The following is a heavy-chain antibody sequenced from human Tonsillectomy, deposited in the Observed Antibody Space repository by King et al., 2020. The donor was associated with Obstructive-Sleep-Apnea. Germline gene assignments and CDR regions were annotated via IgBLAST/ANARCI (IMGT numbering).Heavy chain of an antibody. CDR2: IWYVGSNK. J-gene: IGHJ4*02. CDR1: GFTFSSYG. V-gene: IGHV3-33*01. D-gene: IGHD3-9*01. Sequence: VQLVESGGGVVQPGRSLRLSCAASGFTFSSYGMHWVRQAPGKGLEWVAVIWYVGSNKYYADSVKGRFTISRDNSKTTLYLQMNSLRAEDTAVYYCARDNYDILTGYYGLFDYWGQGTLVTVSS. CDR3: ARDNYDILTGYYGLFDY.